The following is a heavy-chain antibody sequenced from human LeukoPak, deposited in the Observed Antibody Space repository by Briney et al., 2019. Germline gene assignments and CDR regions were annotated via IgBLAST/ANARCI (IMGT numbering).Heavy chain of an antibody. CDR1: GFTFGDYA. V-gene: IGHV3-49*04. D-gene: IGHD3-10*01. Sequence: GGSLRLSCTASGFTFGDYAMSWVRQAPGKGLEWVGFIRSKAYGSTTEYAAAVKGRFTISRDDSKSIAYLQMNSLKTEDTAVYYCNVLLWFGELENWFDPWGQGTLVTVSS. CDR3: NVLLWFGELENWFDP. CDR2: IRSKAYGSTT. J-gene: IGHJ5*02.